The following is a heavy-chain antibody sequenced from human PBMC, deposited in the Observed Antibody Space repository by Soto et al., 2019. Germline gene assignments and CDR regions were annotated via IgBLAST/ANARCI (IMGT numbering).Heavy chain of an antibody. CDR2: IYWDDYK. V-gene: IGHV2-5*02. J-gene: IGHJ4*02. Sequence: QITLKESGPTLVKPTQTLTLTCTFSGFSLSTSGVGVGWIRQPPGKALEWLVVIYWDDYKHYSPSLKSRLTITKDTSKHQVVLTMTNMDPVDTATYYCAHKGYGDYPLDYWGQGTLLTVSS. CDR3: AHKGYGDYPLDY. D-gene: IGHD4-17*01. CDR1: GFSLSTSGVG.